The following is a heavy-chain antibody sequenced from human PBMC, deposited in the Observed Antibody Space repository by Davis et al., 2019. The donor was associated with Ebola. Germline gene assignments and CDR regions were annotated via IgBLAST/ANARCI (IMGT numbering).Heavy chain of an antibody. V-gene: IGHV4-59*01. D-gene: IGHD4-11*01. Sequence: MPSETLSLTCTVSGGSISSYYWSWIRQPPGKGLEWIGYIYYRGSTNYNPSLKSRVTISVDTSKNQFSLKLSSVTAADTAVYYCAGGAMTTVNTSTYGMDVGGQGTTVTVSS. CDR2: IYYRGST. J-gene: IGHJ6*02. CDR3: AGGAMTTVNTSTYGMDV. CDR1: GGSISSYY.